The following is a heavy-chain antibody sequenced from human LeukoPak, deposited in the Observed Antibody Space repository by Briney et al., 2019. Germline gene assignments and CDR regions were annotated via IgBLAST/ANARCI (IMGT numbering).Heavy chain of an antibody. CDR1: GFTFSYYY. V-gene: IGHV3-11*01. D-gene: IGHD3-22*01. CDR2: ISNSGSTI. J-gene: IGHJ4*02. CDR3: ARGTYYYDSSGYYYIDY. Sequence: GGSLRLSCAASGFTFSYYYMTWIRQAPGKGLEWISYISNSGSTIYYADSVKGRFTISRDNAKNSLYLQMNSLRAEDTAVYYCARGTYYYDSSGYYYIDYWGQGTLVTVSS.